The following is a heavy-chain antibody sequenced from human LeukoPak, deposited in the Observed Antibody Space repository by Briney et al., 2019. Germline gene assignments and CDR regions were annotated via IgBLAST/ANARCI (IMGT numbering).Heavy chain of an antibody. CDR1: GYTFTSYA. Sequence: ASVKVSFKASGYTFTSYAMNWVRQAPGQGLEWMGWINPNTGNPTYAQGFTGRFVFSLDTSVSTTYYCARAYQRLGGLSFPDQWGQGTLVTVSS. V-gene: IGHV7-4-1*01. CDR3: Q. D-gene: IGHD3-16*02. J-gene: IGHJ5*02. CDR2: INPNTGNP.